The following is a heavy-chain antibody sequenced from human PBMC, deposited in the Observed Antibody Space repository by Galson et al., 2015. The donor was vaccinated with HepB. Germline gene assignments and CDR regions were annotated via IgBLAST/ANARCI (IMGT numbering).Heavy chain of an antibody. CDR1: GFTFSSYA. V-gene: IGHV3-23*01. CDR2: ISGSGRST. CDR3: ARIRTYNSTWYGEVFDY. D-gene: IGHD6-13*01. J-gene: IGHJ4*02. Sequence: SLRLSCAASGFTFSSYAMSWVRQAPGKGLQWVSVISGSGRSTYYADSVKGRFTISRDNSKNTLYLQMGSLRAEDTAVYYCARIRTYNSTWYGEVFDYWGQGALVTVSS.